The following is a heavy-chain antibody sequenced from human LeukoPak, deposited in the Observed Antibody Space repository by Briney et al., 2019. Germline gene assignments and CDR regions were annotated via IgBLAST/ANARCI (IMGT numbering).Heavy chain of an antibody. Sequence: ASVKVSCKASGGTFSSYAISWVRQAPGQGLEWMGGIIPIFGTANYAQKFQGRVTITADESTSTAYMELSSLRSEDTAVYYCARRGLLLSNWFGPWGQGTLVTVSS. V-gene: IGHV1-69*13. CDR3: ARRGLLLSNWFGP. J-gene: IGHJ5*02. CDR1: GGTFSSYA. D-gene: IGHD3-22*01. CDR2: IIPIFGTA.